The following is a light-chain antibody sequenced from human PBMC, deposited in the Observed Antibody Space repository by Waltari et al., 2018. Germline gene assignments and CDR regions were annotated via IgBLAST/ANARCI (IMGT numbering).Light chain of an antibody. J-gene: IGLJ2*01. V-gene: IGLV3-21*02. CDR1: NIGSKS. CDR3: QVWDSSSDHVV. Sequence: SYVLTQAPSVSVSPGPSARITCGGSNIGSKSVHWHQQKPGQAPVLVLYDDTDRPSGIPERFSGSNSGNTATLIISRVEAGDEADYYCQVWDSSSDHVVFGGGTKLTVL. CDR2: DDT.